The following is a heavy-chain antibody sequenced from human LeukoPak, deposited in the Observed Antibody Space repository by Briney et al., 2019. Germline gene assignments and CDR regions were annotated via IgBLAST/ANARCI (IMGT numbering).Heavy chain of an antibody. J-gene: IGHJ6*03. Sequence: SVKVSCKASGGTFSSYAISWVRQAPGQGLEWMGGIIPIFGTANYAQKFQGRVTITTDESTSTAYMELSSLRSEDMAVYYCARGFAYDFWSGQDSPWYYMDVWGKGTTVTVSS. V-gene: IGHV1-69*05. D-gene: IGHD3-3*01. CDR3: ARGFAYDFWSGQDSPWYYMDV. CDR1: GGTFSSYA. CDR2: IIPIFGTA.